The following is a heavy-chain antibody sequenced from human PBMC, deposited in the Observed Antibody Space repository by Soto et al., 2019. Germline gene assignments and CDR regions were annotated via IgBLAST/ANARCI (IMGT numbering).Heavy chain of an antibody. Sequence: SETLSLTCTVSGGSISSSIYYWGWIRQPPGKGLEWIGSIYYTGSTYYNPSLKSRVTISIDTSKNQFSLKLSSVTAADTAVYYCARGVDYYGSGSYLCLFDPWGQGTLVTVSS. CDR2: IYYTGST. CDR3: ARGVDYYGSGSYLCLFDP. D-gene: IGHD3-10*01. V-gene: IGHV4-39*01. CDR1: GGSISSSIYY. J-gene: IGHJ5*02.